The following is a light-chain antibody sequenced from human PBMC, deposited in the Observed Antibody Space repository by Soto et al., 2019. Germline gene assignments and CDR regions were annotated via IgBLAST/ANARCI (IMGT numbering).Light chain of an antibody. Sequence: QSALTQPASVSGSPGQSITISCTGTSSDVGKYNYVSWYQHHPGKVPKLIIYEVSNRPSGVSNRFTGSKSGNTASLTISGLQAEDEADYYCNSYTGSSPLYVFGNGTKVTVL. CDR3: NSYTGSSPLYV. CDR1: SSDVGKYNY. CDR2: EVS. J-gene: IGLJ1*01. V-gene: IGLV2-14*01.